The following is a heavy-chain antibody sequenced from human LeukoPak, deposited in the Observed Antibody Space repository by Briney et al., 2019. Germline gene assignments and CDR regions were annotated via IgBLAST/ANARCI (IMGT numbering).Heavy chain of an antibody. CDR2: ISYDGSNK. Sequence: GGSLRLSCAASGFTFSSYGMHWVRQAPGKGLEWVAVISYDGSNKYYADSVKGRFTISRDNSKNTLYLQMNSLRAEDTAVYYCAKEAVVPAASDAFDIWGQGTMVTVSS. CDR3: AKEAVVPAASDAFDI. D-gene: IGHD2-2*01. CDR1: GFTFSSYG. V-gene: IGHV3-30*18. J-gene: IGHJ3*02.